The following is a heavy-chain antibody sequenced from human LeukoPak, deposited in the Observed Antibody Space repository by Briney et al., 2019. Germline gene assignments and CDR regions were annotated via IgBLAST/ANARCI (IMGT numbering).Heavy chain of an antibody. D-gene: IGHD5-18*01. V-gene: IGHV3-48*01. CDR1: GFTFSSYS. Sequence: GGSLRLSCAASGFTFSSYSMNWVRQAPGKGLEWVSYISSSSNSIYYADSVKGRFTISRDNAKNSMYLQMNSLRAEDTAVYYCAKDKADSYGYVLDYWGQGTLVTVSS. CDR2: ISSSSNSI. CDR3: AKDKADSYGYVLDY. J-gene: IGHJ4*02.